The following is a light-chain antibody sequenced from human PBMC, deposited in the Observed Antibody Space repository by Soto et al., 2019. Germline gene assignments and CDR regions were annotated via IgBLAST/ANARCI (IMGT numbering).Light chain of an antibody. V-gene: IGLV2-14*03. CDR3: SSYTTSSTLNVV. Sequence: QSALTQPASVSGSPGQSITISCTGTTSDYVSWYQQHPGKAHKLMIYDVSSRPSGVSNRFSGSKSGNTASLTISGRQAEDEAHYYGSSYTTSSTLNVVFGGGTQLTVL. CDR1: TSDY. J-gene: IGLJ2*01. CDR2: DVS.